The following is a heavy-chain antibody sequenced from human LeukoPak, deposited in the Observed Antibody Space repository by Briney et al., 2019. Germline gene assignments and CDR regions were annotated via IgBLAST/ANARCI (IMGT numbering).Heavy chain of an antibody. Sequence: GASVKVSCKASGYTFTSYGISWVRQAPGQGLEWMGWISAYNGNTNYAQKLQGRVTMTTDTSTSTAYMELRSLRSDDTAVYYCARVNCDYGDYLCENRPFDPWGQGTLVTVSS. V-gene: IGHV1-18*01. CDR2: ISAYNGNT. CDR1: GYTFTSYG. CDR3: ARVNCDYGDYLCENRPFDP. J-gene: IGHJ5*02. D-gene: IGHD4-17*01.